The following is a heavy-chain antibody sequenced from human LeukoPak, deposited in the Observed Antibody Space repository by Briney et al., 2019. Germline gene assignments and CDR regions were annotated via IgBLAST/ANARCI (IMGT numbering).Heavy chain of an antibody. CDR3: ARAGYCSGGSCCPKGGFDY. J-gene: IGHJ4*02. V-gene: IGHV3-53*01. CDR1: GFTVSSNY. D-gene: IGHD2-15*01. CDR2: IYSGGST. Sequence: GGSLRLSCAASGFTVSSNYMSWVRQAPGKGLEWVSVIYSGGSTYYADSVKGRFTISRDNSKNTLYLQMNSLRAEDTAVYYCARAGYCSGGSCCPKGGFDYWGQGTLVTVSS.